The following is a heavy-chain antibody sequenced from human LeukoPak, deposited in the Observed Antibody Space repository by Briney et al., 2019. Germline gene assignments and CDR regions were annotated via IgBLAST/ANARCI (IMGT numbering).Heavy chain of an antibody. CDR3: AKDRSEQQLASYYYYYGMDV. Sequence: QAGGSLRLSCAASGFTFSSYGMHWVRQAPGKGLEWVAVISYDGSNKYYADSVKGRFTISRDNSKNTLYLQMNSLRAEDTAVYYCAKDRSEQQLASYYYYYGMDVWGQGTTVTVSS. J-gene: IGHJ6*02. CDR1: GFTFSSYG. D-gene: IGHD6-13*01. V-gene: IGHV3-30*18. CDR2: ISYDGSNK.